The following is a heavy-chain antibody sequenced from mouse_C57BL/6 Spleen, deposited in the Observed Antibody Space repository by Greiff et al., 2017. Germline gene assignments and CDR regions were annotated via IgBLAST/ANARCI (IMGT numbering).Heavy chain of an antibody. J-gene: IGHJ1*03. Sequence: QVQLKESGAELARPGASVKLSCKASGYTFTSYGISWVKQRTGQGLEWIGEIYPRSGNTYYNEKFKGKATLTADKSSSTAYMELRSLTSENSAVYFCARGFTTVVADFDVWGTGTTVTVSS. V-gene: IGHV1-81*01. D-gene: IGHD1-1*01. CDR3: ARGFTTVVADFDV. CDR1: GYTFTSYG. CDR2: IYPRSGNT.